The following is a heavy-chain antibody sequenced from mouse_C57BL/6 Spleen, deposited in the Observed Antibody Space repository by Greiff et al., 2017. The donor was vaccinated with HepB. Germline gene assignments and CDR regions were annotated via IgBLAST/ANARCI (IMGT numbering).Heavy chain of an antibody. V-gene: IGHV1-81*01. CDR2: IYPRSGNT. J-gene: IGHJ4*01. CDR1: GYTFTSYG. D-gene: IGHD1-1*01. CDR3: AREGGTTVVANYAMDY. Sequence: QVQLQQSGAELARPGASVKLSCKASGYTFTSYGIGWVKQRTGQGLEWIGEIYPRSGNTYYNEKFKGKATLTADKSSSTAAMELRSLTSEDSAVYFCAREGGTTVVANYAMDYWGQGTSVTVSS.